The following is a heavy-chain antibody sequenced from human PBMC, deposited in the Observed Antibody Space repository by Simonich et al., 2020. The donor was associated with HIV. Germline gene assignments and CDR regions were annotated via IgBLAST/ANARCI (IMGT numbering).Heavy chain of an antibody. CDR3: ARDGRKGSSTSCSDY. CDR2: ISSSSSYI. V-gene: IGHV3-21*01. CDR1: GFTFSSSS. J-gene: IGHJ4*02. D-gene: IGHD2-2*01. Sequence: EVQLVESGGGLVTPGGSLRLSCAASGFTFSSSSMNWVRQAPGKGLEWVSSISSSSSYIYYADSVKGRFTSSRENAKNSLYLQMNSLRAEDTAVYYCARDGRKGSSTSCSDYWGQGTLVTVSS.